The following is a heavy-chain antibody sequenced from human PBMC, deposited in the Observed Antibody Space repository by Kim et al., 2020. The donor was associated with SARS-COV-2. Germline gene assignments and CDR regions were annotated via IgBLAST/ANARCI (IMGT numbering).Heavy chain of an antibody. CDR1: GGSFSGYY. Sequence: SETLSLTCAVYGGSFSGYYWSWIRQPPGKGLEWIGEINHSGSTNYNPSLKSRVTISVDTSKNQFSLKLSSVTAADTAVYYCARLAVAGPAGGDYWGQGTLVTVSS. CDR2: INHSGST. V-gene: IGHV4-34*01. CDR3: ARLAVAGPAGGDY. J-gene: IGHJ4*02. D-gene: IGHD6-19*01.